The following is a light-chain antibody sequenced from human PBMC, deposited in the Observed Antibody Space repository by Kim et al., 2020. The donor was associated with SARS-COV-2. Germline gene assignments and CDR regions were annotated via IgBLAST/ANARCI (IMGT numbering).Light chain of an antibody. J-gene: IGKJ5*01. CDR2: GAS. Sequence: ASVGDRVTITCRASQGISSYLAWYQQKPGKAPKLLIYGASTLQSGVPSRFSGSGAGTKFTLTITNLQPEDFATYYCQQLNTYPLVTFGQGTRLELN. CDR1: QGISSY. CDR3: QQLNTYPLVT. V-gene: IGKV1-9*01.